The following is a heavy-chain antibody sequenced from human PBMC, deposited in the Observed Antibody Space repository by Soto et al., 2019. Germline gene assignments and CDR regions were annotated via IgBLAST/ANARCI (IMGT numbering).Heavy chain of an antibody. CDR2: IYSGGST. D-gene: IGHD3-10*01. Sequence: GGSLRLSCAASGFTVSSNYMSWVRQAPGKGLEWVSVIYSGGSTYYADSVKGRFTISRDNSKNTLYLQMNSLRAEDTAVYYCASELWFGEPSSYYYYGMDVWGQGTTVTVTS. CDR1: GFTVSSNY. J-gene: IGHJ6*02. CDR3: ASELWFGEPSSYYYYGMDV. V-gene: IGHV3-53*01.